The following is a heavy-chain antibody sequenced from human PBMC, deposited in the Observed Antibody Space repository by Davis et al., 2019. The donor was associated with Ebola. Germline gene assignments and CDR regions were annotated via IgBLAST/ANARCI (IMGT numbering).Heavy chain of an antibody. CDR2: INYSGST. CDR3: ARDLYYYDSSGYHRGAFDI. J-gene: IGHJ3*02. V-gene: IGHV4-59*01. D-gene: IGHD3-22*01. Sequence: SETLSPTCTVPGGFISSYYWRWIRQPPGKGLECIGYINYSGSTNYNPSLKSRVTISVDTSKNQFSLKLSSVTAADTAVYCCARDLYYYDSSGYHRGAFDIWGQGTMVTVSS. CDR1: GGFISSYY.